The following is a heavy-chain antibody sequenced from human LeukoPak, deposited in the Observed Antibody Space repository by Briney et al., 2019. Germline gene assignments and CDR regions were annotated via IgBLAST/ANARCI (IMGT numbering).Heavy chain of an antibody. D-gene: IGHD3-22*01. V-gene: IGHV3-30*19. CDR3: ARDRYYYDSSGYYGFDY. CDR2: ISYDGSNK. CDR1: GFTFSSYG. J-gene: IGHJ4*02. Sequence: PGGSLRLSCAASGFTFSSYGMHWVRQAPGKGLEWVAVISYDGSNKYYADSVKGRFTISRDNSKNTLYLQMNSLRAEDTAVYYCARDRYYYDSSGYYGFDYWGQGTLVTVSS.